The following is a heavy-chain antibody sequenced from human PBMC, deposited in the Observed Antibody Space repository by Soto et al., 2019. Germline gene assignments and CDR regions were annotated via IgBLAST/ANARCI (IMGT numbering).Heavy chain of an antibody. CDR2: INHAGTT. CDR1: GGSFSGYF. D-gene: IGHD3-3*01. V-gene: IGHV4-34*01. CDR3: ARGPHYDFWSGPSDY. Sequence: PSETLSLTCAVRGGSFSGYFWSWIRQPPGKGLEWIGEINHAGTTNYNPSLKSRVTISVDTSKNQFSLKLSSVTAADTAVYYCARGPHYDFWSGPSDYWGQGTLVTVSS. J-gene: IGHJ4*02.